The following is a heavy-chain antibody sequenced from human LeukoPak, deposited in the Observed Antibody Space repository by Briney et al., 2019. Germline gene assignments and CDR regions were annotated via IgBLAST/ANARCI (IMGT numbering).Heavy chain of an antibody. CDR2: IYTTGIT. V-gene: IGHV4-4*07. Sequence: PSETLSLTCTVSGGSIRSYYWNWIRQPAGKGLEWIGRIYTTGITNYNPSLKSRVTMSVDTSKNDFSLKLSSVTAADTAAYYCARDRDWNYWFDAWGQGTLVTVST. CDR3: ARDRDWNYWFDA. D-gene: IGHD1-7*01. CDR1: GGSIRSYY. J-gene: IGHJ5*02.